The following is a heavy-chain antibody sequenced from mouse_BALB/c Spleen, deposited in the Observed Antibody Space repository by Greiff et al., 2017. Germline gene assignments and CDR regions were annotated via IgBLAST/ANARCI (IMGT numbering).Heavy chain of an antibody. CDR3: ARSGGHELGRFFAY. CDR2: ILPGSGST. CDR1: GYIFSSYW. J-gene: IGHJ3*01. V-gene: IGHV1-9*01. D-gene: IGHD4-1*01. Sequence: QVQLQQSGAELMKPGASVKISCKATGYIFSSYWIEWVKQRPGHGLEWIGEILPGSGSTNYNEKFKGKATFTADTSSNTAYMQLSSLTSEDSAVYYCARSGGHELGRFFAYWGQGTLVTVSA.